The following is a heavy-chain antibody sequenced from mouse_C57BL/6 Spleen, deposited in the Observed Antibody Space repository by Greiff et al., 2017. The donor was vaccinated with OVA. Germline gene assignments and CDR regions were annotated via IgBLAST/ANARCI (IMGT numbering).Heavy chain of an antibody. J-gene: IGHJ4*01. D-gene: IGHD1-1*01. CDR1: GFTFSDYG. V-gene: IGHV5-17*01. CDR2: ISSGSSTI. CDR3: ARGNYYGSSYGDYAMDY. Sequence: VQLKESGGGLVKPGGSLKLSCAASGFTFSDYGMHWVRQAPEKGLEWVAYISSGSSTIYYADTVKGRFTISRDNAKNTLFLQMTSLRSEDTAMYYCARGNYYGSSYGDYAMDYWGQGTSVTVSS.